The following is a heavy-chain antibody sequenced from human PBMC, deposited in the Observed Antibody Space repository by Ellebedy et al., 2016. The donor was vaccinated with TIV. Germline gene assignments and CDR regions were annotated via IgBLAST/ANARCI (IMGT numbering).Heavy chain of an antibody. D-gene: IGHD3-22*01. J-gene: IGHJ4*02. CDR1: GFTFSSYG. CDR3: ARDRGTTMTVSDY. V-gene: IGHV3-30*03. Sequence: GESLKISCAASGFTFSSYGMHWVRQAPGKGLEWVAVVSYDGSNKYYADSVKGRFTISRDNSKNTLYLQMNSLRAEDTAVYYCARDRGTTMTVSDYWGQGTLVTVSS. CDR2: VSYDGSNK.